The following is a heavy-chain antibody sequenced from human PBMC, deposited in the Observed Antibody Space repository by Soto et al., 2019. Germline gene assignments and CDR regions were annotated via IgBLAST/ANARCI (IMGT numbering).Heavy chain of an antibody. J-gene: IGHJ2*01. Sequence: PRKGLEWVSVISGSGGNTNYADSVKGRFTISRDNSKNTLYLQLNSLRAEDTAVYYCAFRNFFFQAEDGIRDTVPVSAFLLNRSSDL. CDR2: ISGSGGNT. D-gene: IGHD3-3*01. CDR3: AFRNFFFQAEDGIRDTVPVSAFLLNRSSDL. V-gene: IGHV3-23*01.